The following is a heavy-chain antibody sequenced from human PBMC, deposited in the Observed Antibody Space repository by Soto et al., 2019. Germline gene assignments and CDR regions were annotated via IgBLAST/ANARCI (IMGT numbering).Heavy chain of an antibody. CDR3: SRDIPLKNCPSWFDP. CDR1: GGTFSSYT. CDR2: IIPILGIA. D-gene: IGHD2-2*02. J-gene: IGHJ5*02. Sequence: ASVKVSCKASGGTFSSYTISWVRQAPGQGLEWMGRIIPILGIANYAQKFQGRVTIIADKSTSTAYMELSSLRSEDTAVYYFSRDIPLKNCPSWFDPWGQGTLVTVSS. V-gene: IGHV1-69*04.